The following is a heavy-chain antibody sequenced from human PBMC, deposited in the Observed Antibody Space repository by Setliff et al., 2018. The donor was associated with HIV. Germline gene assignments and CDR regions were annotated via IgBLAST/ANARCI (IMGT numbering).Heavy chain of an antibody. D-gene: IGHD2-21*01. Sequence: GGSLRLSCAASGFTFSDYYMSWIRQAPGKGLEWVSYISSSSSTIYYADSVKGRFTISRDNAKNSLYLHMNNLRGDDTAVYYCAKGCGGAGFCYYADYWGQGTVVTVSS. CDR3: AKGCGGAGFCYYADY. CDR1: GFTFSDYY. CDR2: ISSSSSTI. J-gene: IGHJ4*02. V-gene: IGHV3-11*04.